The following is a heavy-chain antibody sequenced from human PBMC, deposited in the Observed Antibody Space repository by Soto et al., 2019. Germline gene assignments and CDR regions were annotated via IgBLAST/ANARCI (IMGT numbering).Heavy chain of an antibody. CDR2: INAGNGNT. CDR3: ARDSYYGSGSYYTYDY. D-gene: IGHD3-10*01. V-gene: IGHV1-3*01. J-gene: IGHJ4*02. Sequence: ASVKVSCKASGYTFTSYAMHWVRQAPGQRLEWMGWINAGNGNTKYSQKFQGRVTITRDTSASTAYMELSSLRSEDTAVYYCARDSYYGSGSYYTYDYWGQGTLVNVSS. CDR1: GYTFTSYA.